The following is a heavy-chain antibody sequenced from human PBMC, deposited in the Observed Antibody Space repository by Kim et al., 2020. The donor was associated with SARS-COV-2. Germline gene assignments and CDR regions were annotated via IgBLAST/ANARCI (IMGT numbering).Heavy chain of an antibody. V-gene: IGHV3-48*04. CDR1: GFTFSSYS. CDR2: ISSSSSTI. D-gene: IGHD3-16*01. J-gene: IGHJ4*02. Sequence: GGSLRLSCAASGFTFSSYSMNWVRQAPGKGLEWVSYISSSSSTIYYADSVKGRFTISRDNAKNSLYLQMNSLRAEDTAVYYCARVYLGVSGSYGDPFDYWGQGTLVTVSS. CDR3: ARVYLGVSGSYGDPFDY.